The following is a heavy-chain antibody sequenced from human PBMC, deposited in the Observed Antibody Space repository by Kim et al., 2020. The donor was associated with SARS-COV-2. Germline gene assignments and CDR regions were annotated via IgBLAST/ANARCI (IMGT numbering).Heavy chain of an antibody. D-gene: IGHD6-13*01. J-gene: IGHJ6*02. Sequence: GRFTISRDNAKNSLYLQMNSLRDEDTAVYYCARDIIAAAGTWYYYYGMDVWGQGTTVTVSS. CDR3: ARDIIAAAGTWYYYYGMDV. V-gene: IGHV3-48*02.